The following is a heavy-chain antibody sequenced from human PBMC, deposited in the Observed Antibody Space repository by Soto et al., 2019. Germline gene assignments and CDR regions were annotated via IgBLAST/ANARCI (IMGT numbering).Heavy chain of an antibody. V-gene: IGHV3-43*01. CDR1: GFTFDDYT. Sequence: GESLKISCAASGFTFDDYTMHWVRQAPGKGLEWVSLISWDGGSTYYADSVKGRFTISRDNSKNSLYLQRNSLRTEDTALYYCAKVLHSSSWYYFDYWGQGTLVTVSS. D-gene: IGHD6-13*01. CDR3: AKVLHSSSWYYFDY. J-gene: IGHJ4*02. CDR2: ISWDGGST.